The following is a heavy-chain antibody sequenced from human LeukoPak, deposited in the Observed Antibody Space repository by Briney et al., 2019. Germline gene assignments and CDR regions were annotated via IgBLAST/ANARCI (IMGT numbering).Heavy chain of an antibody. Sequence: SETLSLTRTVSDGSISIYYRSWMRQPPGKGLEWMGYIYYSGNTNYIPSHKSRVSISVHTSKHQFSLKVDSVTAADTAVYYCARGRYVRSSEGYSYDYMDVWAKGTAVTVFS. J-gene: IGHJ6*03. CDR1: DGSISIYY. CDR3: ARGRYVRSSEGYSYDYMDV. D-gene: IGHD6-6*01. V-gene: IGHV4-59*01. CDR2: IYYSGNT.